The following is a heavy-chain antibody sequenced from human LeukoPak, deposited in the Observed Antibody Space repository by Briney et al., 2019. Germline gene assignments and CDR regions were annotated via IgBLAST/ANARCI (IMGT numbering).Heavy chain of an antibody. CDR1: GGSISSSSYN. J-gene: IGHJ5*02. CDR3: ARAYSSSWYFNWFDP. D-gene: IGHD6-13*01. V-gene: IGHV4-39*07. Sequence: PSETLSLTCTVSGGSISSSSYNWDWIRQPPGKGLEWIGRISYSGSTYYNASLESRVTISVDTSKNQFSLKLSSVTAADTAVYYCARAYSSSWYFNWFDPWGQGTLVTVSS. CDR2: ISYSGST.